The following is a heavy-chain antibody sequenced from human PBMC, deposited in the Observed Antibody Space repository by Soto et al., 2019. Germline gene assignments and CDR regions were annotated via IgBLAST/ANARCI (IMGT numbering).Heavy chain of an antibody. CDR2: IKSRTDGGTT. Sequence: EVQLVESGGDLVKPGGSLRLSCAASEFTFTYAWMSWVRQAPGKGLEWVGRIKSRTDGGTTDYAAPVKGRLTISRDESQNTLYLQMNSLKTEDTAVYYCTSLYYGHWGQGTLVTVSS. V-gene: IGHV3-15*01. J-gene: IGHJ4*02. D-gene: IGHD3-16*02. CDR1: EFTFTYAW. CDR3: TSLYYGH.